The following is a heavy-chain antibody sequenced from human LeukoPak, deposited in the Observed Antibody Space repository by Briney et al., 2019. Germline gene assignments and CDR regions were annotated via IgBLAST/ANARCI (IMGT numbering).Heavy chain of an antibody. CDR3: ARDHYEDEIDY. D-gene: IGHD3-22*01. V-gene: IGHV3-30*03. Sequence: PGRSLRLSCAASGFTFSSYGMHWVRQAPGKGLEWVAVISYDGSNNYYADSVKGRFTISRDNAKNSLYLQMNSLRAEDTAVYYCARDHYEDEIDYWGQGTLVTVSS. CDR1: GFTFSSYG. J-gene: IGHJ4*02. CDR2: ISYDGSNN.